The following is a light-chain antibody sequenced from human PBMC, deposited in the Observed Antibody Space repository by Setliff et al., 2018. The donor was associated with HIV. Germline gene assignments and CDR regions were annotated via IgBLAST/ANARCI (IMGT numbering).Light chain of an antibody. CDR1: SSDVGRYNL. CDR2: QAT. V-gene: IGLV2-23*01. J-gene: IGLJ1*01. CDR3: CSNTGSNTYV. Sequence: QSALTQPASVSGSPGQSITLSCPGTSSDVGRYNLVSWYQQHPGKAPKLMIYQATKRPSAVSNRFSGSKSGNTASLTISGLQAEAEADYYCCSNTGSNTYVFGTGTKVT.